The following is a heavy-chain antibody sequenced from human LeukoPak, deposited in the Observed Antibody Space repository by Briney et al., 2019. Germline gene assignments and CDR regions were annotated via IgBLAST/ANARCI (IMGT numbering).Heavy chain of an antibody. J-gene: IGHJ3*02. CDR3: AGSPDLYYDSSGYYYRSAFDI. Sequence: SETLSLTCTVSGGSISSSSYYWGWIRQPPGKGLEWIGSIYYSGSTNYNPSLKSRVTISVDTSKNQFSLKLSSVTAVDTAVYYCAGSPDLYYDSSGYYYRSAFDIWGQGTMVTVSS. V-gene: IGHV4-39*07. CDR1: GGSISSSSYY. D-gene: IGHD3-22*01. CDR2: IYYSGST.